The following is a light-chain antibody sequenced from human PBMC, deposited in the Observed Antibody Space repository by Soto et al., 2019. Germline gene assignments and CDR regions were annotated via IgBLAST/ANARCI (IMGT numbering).Light chain of an antibody. CDR3: QHYNGYPIT. CDR2: KAT. J-gene: IGKJ4*01. Sequence: DIQMTQSPSTLSAFVRDRVTITCRASQSLSGWLAWYQQKPGKAPKLLIRKATILESGVPSRYSGRGSGTEFTLTISTLQPADSATYHCQHYNGYPITFGGGTKVEIK. V-gene: IGKV1-5*03. CDR1: QSLSGW.